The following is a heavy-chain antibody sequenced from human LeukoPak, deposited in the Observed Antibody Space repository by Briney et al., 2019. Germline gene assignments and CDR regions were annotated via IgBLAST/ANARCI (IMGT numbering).Heavy chain of an antibody. Sequence: SETLSLTCTVSGGSISSSSYYWGWIRQPPGKGLEWIGSIYYSGSTYYNPSLKSRVTISVDTSKNQFSLKLSSVTAADTAVYYCARGRQLVFDYWGQGTLVTVSS. CDR3: ARGRQLVFDY. V-gene: IGHV4-39*07. D-gene: IGHD6-6*01. J-gene: IGHJ4*02. CDR2: IYYSGST. CDR1: GGSISSSSYY.